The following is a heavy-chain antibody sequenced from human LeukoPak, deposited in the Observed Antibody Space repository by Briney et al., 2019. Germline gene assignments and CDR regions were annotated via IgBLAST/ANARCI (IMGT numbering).Heavy chain of an antibody. J-gene: IGHJ4*02. D-gene: IGHD6-19*01. V-gene: IGHV1-3*03. CDR1: GYTFTSYA. Sequence: ASVKVSCKASGYTFTSYAMHWVRQAPGQRLEWLGWINAGNGNTKYSQEFQGRVTITRDTSASTAYMELSSLRSEDMAVYYCARVVKYRSGPLTDLLPYYFDYWGQGTLVTVSS. CDR2: INAGNGNT. CDR3: ARVVKYRSGPLTDLLPYYFDY.